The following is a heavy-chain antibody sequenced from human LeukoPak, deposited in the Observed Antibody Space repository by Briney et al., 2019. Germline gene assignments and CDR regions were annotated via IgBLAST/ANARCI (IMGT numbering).Heavy chain of an antibody. CDR2: ISYDGSNE. CDR3: VRSSAAAKYYFDY. V-gene: IGHV3-30-3*01. J-gene: IGHJ4*02. Sequence: AGGSQRLFCTASGFIFSRHTMHWARQAPGKGLQWVALISYDGSNEYFADSVKGRFTISRDNSRNTLSLQVNSLRLEDTAVYYCVRSSAAAKYYFDYWGRGNGDSVSS. CDR1: GFIFSRHT. D-gene: IGHD6-13*01.